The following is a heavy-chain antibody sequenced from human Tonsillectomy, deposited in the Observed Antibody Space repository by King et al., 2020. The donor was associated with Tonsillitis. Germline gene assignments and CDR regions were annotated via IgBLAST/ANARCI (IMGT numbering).Heavy chain of an antibody. Sequence: QLQESGPGLVKPSQTLSLTCTVSGGSIGSGSYYWSWIRQPAGKGLEWIGHFYPSETTNYNPSLKSRVTISVDTSKNHFSLKLSSVTAADTAVYYCAGSPTYGDHRSFYYYYYMDVWGKGTTVTVSS. V-gene: IGHV4-61*02. CDR1: GGSIGSGSYY. D-gene: IGHD4-17*01. CDR2: FYPSETT. CDR3: AGSPTYGDHRSFYYYYYMDV. J-gene: IGHJ6*03.